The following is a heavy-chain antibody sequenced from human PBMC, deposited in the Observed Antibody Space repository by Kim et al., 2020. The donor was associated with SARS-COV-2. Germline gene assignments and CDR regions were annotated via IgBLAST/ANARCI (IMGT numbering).Heavy chain of an antibody. J-gene: IGHJ6*02. Sequence: GGSLRLSCAASGFSFSSAWMSWVRQAPGKGLEWVGRIKSKIDGGTTDYAAPVKGRFTISRDDSKNTMYLQMNSLKTEETAVYYCTTDRSRLADYPDYYYKYGLDVWGQGTTVTVSS. D-gene: IGHD4-17*01. CDR2: IKSKIDGGTT. CDR1: GFSFSSAW. V-gene: IGHV3-15*01. CDR3: TTDRSRLADYPDYYYKYGLDV.